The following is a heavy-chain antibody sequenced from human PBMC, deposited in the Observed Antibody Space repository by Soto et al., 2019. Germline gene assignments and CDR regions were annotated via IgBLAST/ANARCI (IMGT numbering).Heavy chain of an antibody. CDR3: AKGVEAFDI. D-gene: IGHD1-1*01. CDR1: GFTFSSYG. CDR2: ISYDGSNK. J-gene: IGHJ3*02. Sequence: QVQLVESGGGVVQPGRSLRLSCAASGFTFSSYGMHWVRQAPGKGLEWVAVISYDGSNKYYADSVKGRFTISRDNSKNTLYLQMNSLRAEDMAVYYCAKGVEAFDIWGQGTMVTVSS. V-gene: IGHV3-30*18.